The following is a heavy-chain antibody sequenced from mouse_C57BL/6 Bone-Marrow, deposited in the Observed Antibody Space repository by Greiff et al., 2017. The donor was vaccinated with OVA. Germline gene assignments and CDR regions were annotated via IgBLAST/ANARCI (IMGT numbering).Heavy chain of an antibody. CDR1: GYTFNSYW. D-gene: IGHD6-2*01. V-gene: IGHV1-69*01. J-gene: IGHJ1*03. CDR3: ARSSHWYFDV. CDR2: IDPSDSYT. Sequence: QVQLQQPGAELVMPGASVKLSCKASGYTFNSYWMHWVKQRPGQGLEWIGEIDPSDSYTNYNQKFKGKSTLTVDKSSNTAYMQLSSLTSEDSAVYYCARSSHWYFDVWGTGTTVTVSS.